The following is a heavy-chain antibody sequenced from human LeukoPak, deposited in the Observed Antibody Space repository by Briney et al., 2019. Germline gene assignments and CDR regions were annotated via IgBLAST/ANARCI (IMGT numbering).Heavy chain of an antibody. Sequence: SETLSLTCTVSGGSTSSYYWSWIRQPPGKGLEWIGYIYYSGSTNYNPSLKSRVTISVDTSKNQSSLKLSSVTAADTAVYYCARDPGLDYFDYWGQGTLVTVSS. D-gene: IGHD7-27*01. CDR1: GGSTSSYY. V-gene: IGHV4-59*01. J-gene: IGHJ4*02. CDR3: ARDPGLDYFDY. CDR2: IYYSGST.